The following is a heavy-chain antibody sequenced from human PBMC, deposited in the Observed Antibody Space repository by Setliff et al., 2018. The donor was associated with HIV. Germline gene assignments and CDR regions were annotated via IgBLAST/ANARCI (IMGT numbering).Heavy chain of an antibody. V-gene: IGHV1-69*13. CDR2: IIPIFGTS. D-gene: IGHD3-10*01. CDR1: GGTFSSYA. CDR3: AREGVSLWFGELPSSYYMDV. Sequence: SVKVSCKASGGTFSSYAISWVRQAPGQGLEWMGGIIPIFGTSNYLQKFQGRVTITADESTSTAYMELSSLRSEDTAVYYCAREGVSLWFGELPSSYYMDVWGKGTTVTVSS. J-gene: IGHJ6*03.